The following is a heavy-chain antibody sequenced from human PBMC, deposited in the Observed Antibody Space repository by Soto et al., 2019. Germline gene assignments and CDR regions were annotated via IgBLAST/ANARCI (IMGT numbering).Heavy chain of an antibody. V-gene: IGHV3-48*02. Sequence: EVQLVESGGDLVQRDASLRLSCVGYGFTFSIYSMNWVRQAPGKGLEWISYITSDTKTIKYADSVKGRFTISRDNAKNSVYLQKKSLRDEDTAVYYCASSVEGHFDYWGQGTVVTVSS. CDR3: ASSVEGHFDY. CDR2: ITSDTKTI. CDR1: GFTFSIYS. J-gene: IGHJ4*02. D-gene: IGHD6-19*01.